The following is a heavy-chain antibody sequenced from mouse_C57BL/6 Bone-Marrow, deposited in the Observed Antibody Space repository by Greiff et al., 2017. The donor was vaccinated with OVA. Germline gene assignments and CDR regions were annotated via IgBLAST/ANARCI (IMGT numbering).Heavy chain of an antibody. J-gene: IGHJ2*01. D-gene: IGHD2-4*01. CDR2: INPSTGGT. V-gene: IGHV1-42*01. CDR3: ARCMPYSEDDF. CDR1: GYSFTGYY. Sequence: VQLKESGPELVKPGASVKISCKASGYSFTGYYMNWVKQSPEKSLEWIGEINPSTGGTTYNQKFKAKATLTVDKSSSTAYMQLKSLTSEDSAVDYCARCMPYSEDDFWGQGTTLTVSS.